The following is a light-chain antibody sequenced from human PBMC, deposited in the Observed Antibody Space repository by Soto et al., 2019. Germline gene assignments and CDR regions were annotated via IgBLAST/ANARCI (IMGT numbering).Light chain of an antibody. CDR1: SSNIGRNT. J-gene: IGLJ1*01. Sequence: QSVLTQPPSASETPGQRVTISCSGSSSNIGRNTVNWYQQLPGTAPKLVIYSNNQRPSGVPDRFSGSKSGTSGSLAISGLQSEDEADYYWAAWDNSLSEYVFGTGTKLTVL. CDR3: AAWDNSLSEYV. V-gene: IGLV1-44*01. CDR2: SNN.